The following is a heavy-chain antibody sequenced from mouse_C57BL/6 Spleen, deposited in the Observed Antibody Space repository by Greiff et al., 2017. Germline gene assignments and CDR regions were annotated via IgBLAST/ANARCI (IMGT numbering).Heavy chain of an antibody. CDR3: ARNSLLSQGYYFDY. CDR1: GFSLTSYG. Sequence: QVHVKQSGPGLVQPSQSLSITCTVSGFSLTSYGVHWVRQSPGKGLEWLGVIWSGGSTDYNAAFISRLSISKDNSKSQVFFKMNSLQADGTAIYYCARNSLLSQGYYFDYWGQGTTLTVSS. V-gene: IGHV2-2*01. J-gene: IGHJ2*01. CDR2: IWSGGST. D-gene: IGHD1-2*01.